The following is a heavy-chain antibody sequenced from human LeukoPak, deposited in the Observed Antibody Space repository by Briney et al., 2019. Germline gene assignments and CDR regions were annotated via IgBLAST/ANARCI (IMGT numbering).Heavy chain of an antibody. V-gene: IGHV3-23*01. J-gene: IGHJ4*02. CDR1: GFTFSSYA. CDR3: AKGHISRYCSSTSCYGVVDYFDY. Sequence: GGPLRLSCAASGFTFSSYAMSWVRQAPGKGLEWVSAISGSGGSTYYADSVKGRFTISRDNSKNTLYLQMNSLRAEDTAVYYCAKGHISRYCSSTSCYGVVDYFDYWGQGTLVTVSS. CDR2: ISGSGGST. D-gene: IGHD2-2*01.